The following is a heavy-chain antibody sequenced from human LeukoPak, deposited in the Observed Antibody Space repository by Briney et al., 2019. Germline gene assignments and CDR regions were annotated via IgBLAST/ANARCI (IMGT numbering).Heavy chain of an antibody. V-gene: IGHV1-69*13. CDR1: GGTLSNYA. D-gene: IGHD2-15*01. Sequence: SVKVSCEASGGTLSNYAISWVRQAPGQGLEGLGGIIPIFATTNYAQNFQGRVTITADESTSTAYMELSSLRSDDTAVYYCARGLSWWSTPTSSYYYRMDVWGQGTTVTVSS. J-gene: IGHJ6*02. CDR2: IIPIFATT. CDR3: ARGLSWWSTPTSSYYYRMDV.